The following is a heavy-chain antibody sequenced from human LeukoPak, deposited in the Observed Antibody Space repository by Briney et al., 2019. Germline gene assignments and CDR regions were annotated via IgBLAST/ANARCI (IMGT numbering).Heavy chain of an antibody. CDR3: ARDHDFWSGYYAVSY. Sequence: SETLSLTCTVSGGSISSSSYYWGWIRQPPGKGLEWIGSIYYSGSTYYNPSLKSRVTMSVDTSKNQFSLKLSSVTAADTAVYYCARDHDFWSGYYAVSYWGQGTLVTVSS. J-gene: IGHJ4*02. V-gene: IGHV4-39*07. CDR1: GGSISSSSYY. D-gene: IGHD3-3*01. CDR2: IYYSGST.